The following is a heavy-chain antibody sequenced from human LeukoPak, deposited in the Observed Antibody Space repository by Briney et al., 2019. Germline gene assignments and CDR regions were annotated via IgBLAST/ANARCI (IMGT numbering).Heavy chain of an antibody. CDR3: ARVPYYDSSGYYYGLAYFDY. J-gene: IGHJ4*02. V-gene: IGHV4-38-2*02. CDR2: IYHSGST. D-gene: IGHD3-22*01. Sequence: SETLSLTCTVSGYSISSGYYWGWIRQPPGKWLEWIGSIYHSGSTYYNPSLKSRVTISVDTSKNQFSLKLSSVTAADTAVYYCARVPYYDSSGYYYGLAYFDYWGQGTLVTVSS. CDR1: GYSISSGYY.